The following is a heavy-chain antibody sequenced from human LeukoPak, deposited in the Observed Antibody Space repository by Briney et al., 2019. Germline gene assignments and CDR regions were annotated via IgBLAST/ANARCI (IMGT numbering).Heavy chain of an antibody. CDR1: GFTFSSYW. J-gene: IGHJ4*02. Sequence: PGGSLRLSCAASGFTFSSYWMSWVRQAPGKGLEWVANIKQDGSEKYYVDSVKGRYTISRDNAKNSLYLQMNSLRAEDTAVYYCARRLEFGQLATTAPDYWGQGTLVTVSS. D-gene: IGHD6-13*01. CDR3: ARRLEFGQLATTAPDY. CDR2: IKQDGSEK. V-gene: IGHV3-7*01.